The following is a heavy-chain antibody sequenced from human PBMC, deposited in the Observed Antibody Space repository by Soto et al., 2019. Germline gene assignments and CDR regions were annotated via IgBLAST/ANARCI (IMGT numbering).Heavy chain of an antibody. CDR3: ARATSFSGHHGY. Sequence: SETLSLTCTVSGGSISSGGYYWSWIRQLPGKGLEWIGYIYYSGSTYYNPSLKSRFTISLDTSKNQFSLKLSSVTAADTAVYYCARATSFSGHHGYWGQGTLVTVSS. D-gene: IGHD2-8*02. V-gene: IGHV4-31*03. CDR1: GGSISSGGYY. CDR2: IYYSGST. J-gene: IGHJ4*02.